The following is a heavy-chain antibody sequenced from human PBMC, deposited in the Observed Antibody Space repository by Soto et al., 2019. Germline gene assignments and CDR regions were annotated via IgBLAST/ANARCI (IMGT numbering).Heavy chain of an antibody. CDR1: GYTFTSYY. CDR2: INPSGGST. J-gene: IGHJ4*02. D-gene: IGHD6-25*01. CDR3: ARVGVDLEQRDY. V-gene: IGHV1-46*01. Sequence: QVQLVQSGAEVKKPGASVKLSCKASGYTFTSYYLHWVRQAPGQGLEWMGIINPSGGSTTYAQKFQGRVTMTRDTSKSTVYMELSSLRSEDSAMYYCARVGVDLEQRDYWGQGTLVTVSS.